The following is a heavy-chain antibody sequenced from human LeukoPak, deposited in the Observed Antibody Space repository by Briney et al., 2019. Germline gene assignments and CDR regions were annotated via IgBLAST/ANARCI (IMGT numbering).Heavy chain of an antibody. Sequence: ASVKVSCKASGYTFTSYDINWVRQATGQGLEWMGWMNPNSGNTGYAQKFQGRVTITRHTSISKAYMELSSLRSEDTAVYYFARGRAYCSSTSCYHFDYWGQGTLVTVSS. J-gene: IGHJ4*02. CDR1: GYTFTSYD. D-gene: IGHD2-2*01. CDR3: ARGRAYCSSTSCYHFDY. CDR2: MNPNSGNT. V-gene: IGHV1-8*03.